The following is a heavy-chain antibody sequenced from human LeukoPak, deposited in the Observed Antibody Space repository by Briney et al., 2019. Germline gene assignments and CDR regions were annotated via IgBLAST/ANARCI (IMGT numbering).Heavy chain of an antibody. D-gene: IGHD3-3*01. CDR1: GFTFSSYA. J-gene: IGHJ6*02. CDR2: ISSNGGST. V-gene: IGHV3-64*01. Sequence: GGSLRLSCAASGFTFSSYAMHWVRQAPGKGLEYVSAISSNGGSTYYANSVKGRFTISRDNSKNTLYLQMGSLRAEDMAVYYCARALDFWSGYYTEDYYYGMDVWGQGTTVTVSS. CDR3: ARALDFWSGYYTEDYYYGMDV.